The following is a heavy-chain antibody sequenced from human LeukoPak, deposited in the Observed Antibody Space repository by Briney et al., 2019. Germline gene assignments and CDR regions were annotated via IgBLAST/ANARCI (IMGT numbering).Heavy chain of an antibody. J-gene: IGHJ4*02. V-gene: IGHV3-30*02. D-gene: IGHD3-10*01. Sequence: PGGSLRLSCAASGFTFSSYGMHWVRQAPGKGLEWVAFIRYDGSNKYYADSVKGRFTISRDNSKNTLYLQMNSLRAEDTAVYYCAKDHHYYGSGSYPLYFDYWGQGTLVTVSS. CDR3: AKDHHYYGSGSYPLYFDY. CDR1: GFTFSSYG. CDR2: IRYDGSNK.